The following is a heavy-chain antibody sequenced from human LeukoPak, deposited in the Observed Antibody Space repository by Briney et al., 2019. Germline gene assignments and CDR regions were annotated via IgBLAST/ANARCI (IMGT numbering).Heavy chain of an antibody. D-gene: IGHD3-22*01. Sequence: PGGSLRLSCAASGFTFNHYAMSWVRQAPGKGLEWVSYISGSGGSTYYADSVKGRFTISRDNSKNTLYLQMNSLRAEDTAVYYCAKEEMIVVVPFDYWGQGTLVTVSS. CDR3: AKEEMIVVVPFDY. J-gene: IGHJ4*02. V-gene: IGHV3-23*01. CDR2: ISGSGGST. CDR1: GFTFNHYA.